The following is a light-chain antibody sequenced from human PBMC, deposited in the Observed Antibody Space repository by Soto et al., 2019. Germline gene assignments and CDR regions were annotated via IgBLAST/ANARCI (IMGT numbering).Light chain of an antibody. V-gene: IGKV3-15*01. Sequence: EIVLTQSPATLSFSPGERATLSCGASHSVSSSYLAWYQQKPGQAPRLLIFGASTRATGIPARFSGSGSGTEFTLTISSLQSEDFAVYYCQQYNEWPPLTFGGGTKVDIK. CDR3: QQYNEWPPLT. CDR1: HSVSSSY. J-gene: IGKJ4*01. CDR2: GAS.